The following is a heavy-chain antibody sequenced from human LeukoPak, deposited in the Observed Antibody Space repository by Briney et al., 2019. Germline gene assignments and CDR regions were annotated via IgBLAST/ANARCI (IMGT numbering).Heavy chain of an antibody. CDR3: ARHGDGESGSYYPLGY. CDR2: IHHSGST. D-gene: IGHD1-26*01. V-gene: IGHV4-34*01. J-gene: IGHJ4*02. CDR1: GGSFSDYY. Sequence: SSETLSLTCAVYGGSFSDYYWNWIRQSPGKGLEWIGEIHHSGSTYYNPSLKSRVTISVDTSKNQFSLKLSSVTAADTAVYYCARHGDGESGSYYPLGYWGQGTLVTVSS.